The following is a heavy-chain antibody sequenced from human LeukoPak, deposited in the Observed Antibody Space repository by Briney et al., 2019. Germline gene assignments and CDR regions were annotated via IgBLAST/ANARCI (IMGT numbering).Heavy chain of an antibody. Sequence: SETLSLTCTVSGGSISSGSYYWSWIRQPAGKGLEWIGRIYTSGSTNYNPSLKSRVTMSVDTSKNQFSLKLSSVTAADTAVYYCARDHCCTNGAPIGPWGQGTLVTVSS. CDR2: IYTSGST. CDR3: ARDHCCTNGAPIGP. D-gene: IGHD2-8*01. J-gene: IGHJ5*02. CDR1: GGSISSGSYY. V-gene: IGHV4-61*02.